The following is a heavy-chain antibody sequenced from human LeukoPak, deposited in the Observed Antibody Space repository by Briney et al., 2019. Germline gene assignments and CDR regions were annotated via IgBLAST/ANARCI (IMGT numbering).Heavy chain of an antibody. Sequence: GGSLRLSCAASGFTFSSYSMNWVRQAPGKGLEWVSYISSSSSTIYYADSVKGRFTISRDNAKNSLYLQMNSLRAEDTAVYYCARVTQQPYYWGQGTLVTVSS. D-gene: IGHD6-13*01. CDR2: ISSSSSTI. CDR1: GFTFSSYS. J-gene: IGHJ4*02. V-gene: IGHV3-48*04. CDR3: ARVTQQPYY.